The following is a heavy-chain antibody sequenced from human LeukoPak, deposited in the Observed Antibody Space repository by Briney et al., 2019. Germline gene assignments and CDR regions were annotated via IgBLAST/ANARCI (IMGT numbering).Heavy chain of an antibody. CDR3: AKSALTAEKPGLAPIDY. V-gene: IGHV3-9*01. D-gene: IGHD3-9*01. J-gene: IGHJ4*02. Sequence: GRSLRLSCAASGFTFDDYAMHWVRQAPGKGLEWVSGISWNSGSIGYADSVKGRFTISRDNAKNSLYLQMNSLRAEDTALYYCAKSALTAEKPGLAPIDYWGQGTLVTVSS. CDR2: ISWNSGSI. CDR1: GFTFDDYA.